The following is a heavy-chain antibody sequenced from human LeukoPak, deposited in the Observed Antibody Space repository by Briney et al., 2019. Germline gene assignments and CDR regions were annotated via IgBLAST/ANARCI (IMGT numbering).Heavy chain of an antibody. V-gene: IGHV3-53*01. CDR3: ARAWVYYYGMDV. Sequence: GGSLRLSCAASGFTVSSNYMSWVRQAPGKGLEWVSVIYSGGSTFYADSVKGRFTISRDNSKNTLYLQMNSLRAEDTAVYYCARAWVYYYGMDVWGQGTTVTVSS. J-gene: IGHJ6*02. CDR1: GFTVSSNY. CDR2: IYSGGST. D-gene: IGHD7-27*01.